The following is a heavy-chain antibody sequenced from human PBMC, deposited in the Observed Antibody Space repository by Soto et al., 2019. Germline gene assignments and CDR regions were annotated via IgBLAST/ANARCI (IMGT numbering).Heavy chain of an antibody. CDR3: ARGPIVANLDY. V-gene: IGHV3-48*01. CDR2: ISSSSSTI. J-gene: IGHJ4*02. CDR1: GFTFTSYS. Sequence: GGSLRLSCAASGFTFTSYSMNWVRQAPGKGLEWVSYISSSSSTIYYADSVKGRFTISRDNSKNTVYLQMDSLRVEDTAVYYCARGPIVANLDYWGQGTLVTVSS. D-gene: IGHD5-12*01.